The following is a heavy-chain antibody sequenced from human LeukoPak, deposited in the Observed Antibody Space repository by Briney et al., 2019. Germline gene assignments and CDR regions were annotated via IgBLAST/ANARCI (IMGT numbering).Heavy chain of an antibody. V-gene: IGHV3-74*03. D-gene: IGHD4/OR15-4a*01. CDR3: VRGMVNY. Sequence: GGSLRLSCAASGFTFTTYWMYWVRQAPGKGLVWVSRINTDGKIITYADSVKGRFTISRDNAKNTVYLQMKSLRVEDTAVYYCVRGMVNYWGQGTLVTVSS. CDR2: INTDGKII. J-gene: IGHJ4*02. CDR1: GFTFTTYW.